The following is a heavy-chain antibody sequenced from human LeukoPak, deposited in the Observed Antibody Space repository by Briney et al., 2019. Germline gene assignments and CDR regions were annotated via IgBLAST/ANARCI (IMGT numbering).Heavy chain of an antibody. CDR2: IKQDGREK. Sequence: GGSLRLSCSASGFTFCSYWMSWVRQAPGKGLEGVANIKQDGREKYYVDSVKGRFTSSRDNAKNSLYLQMNSLRAEDTAVYYCARGTIAAAGYYYFDYWGQGTQVTVSS. CDR1: GFTFCSYW. D-gene: IGHD6-13*01. J-gene: IGHJ4*02. CDR3: ARGTIAAAGYYYFDY. V-gene: IGHV3-7*04.